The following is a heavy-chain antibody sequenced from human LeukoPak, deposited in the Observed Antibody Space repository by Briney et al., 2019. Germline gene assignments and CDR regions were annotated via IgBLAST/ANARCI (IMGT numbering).Heavy chain of an antibody. D-gene: IGHD3-9*01. CDR3: ARAPSRYFDWLFPYYFDY. CDR2: MNPNSGNT. Sequence: GASVKVSCKASGYTFTSYGINWVRQATGQGLEWMGWMNPNSGNTGYAQKFQGRVTMTRNTSISTAYMELSSLRSEDTAVYYCARAPSRYFDWLFPYYFDYWGQGTLVTVSS. CDR1: GYTFTSYG. V-gene: IGHV1-8*02. J-gene: IGHJ4*02.